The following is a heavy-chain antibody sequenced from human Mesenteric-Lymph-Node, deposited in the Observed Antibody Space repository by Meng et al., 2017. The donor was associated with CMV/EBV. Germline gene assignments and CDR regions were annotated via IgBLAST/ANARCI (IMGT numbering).Heavy chain of an antibody. Sequence: GESLTISCAASGFTFSSYGMHWVRQAPGKGLEWVAFIRYDGSNKYYADSVKGRFTISRDNSKNTLYLQMNSLRAEDTAVYYCAKDSASPYYYDSSGYSIDYWGQGTLVTVSS. V-gene: IGHV3-30*02. CDR2: IRYDGSNK. CDR3: AKDSASPYYYDSSGYSIDY. J-gene: IGHJ4*02. CDR1: GFTFSSYG. D-gene: IGHD3-22*01.